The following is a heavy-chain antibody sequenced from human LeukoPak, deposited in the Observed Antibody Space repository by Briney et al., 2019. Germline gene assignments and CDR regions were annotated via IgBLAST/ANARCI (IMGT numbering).Heavy chain of an antibody. CDR1: GFTFNTYS. D-gene: IGHD3-16*01. J-gene: IGHJ3*02. CDR3: ARDWAGGAFDI. V-gene: IGHV3-21*01. Sequence: GGSLRLSCAASGFTFNTYSMNRVRQAPGKGLEWVSSISSSSSSYIYYADSVKGRFTISRDNAKNSLYLLMNSLRAEDTAVYYCARDWAGGAFDIWGQGTMVTVSS. CDR2: ISSSSSSYI.